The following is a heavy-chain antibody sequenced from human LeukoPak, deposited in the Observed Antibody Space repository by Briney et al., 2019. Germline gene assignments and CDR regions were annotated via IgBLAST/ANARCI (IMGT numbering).Heavy chain of an antibody. J-gene: IGHJ5*02. Sequence: PGGSLRLSCAASGFTFSSYWMSWVRQAPGQGLEWVANIKQDGSEKYYVDSVKGRFTISRDNSKNTLYLQMNSLRAEDTAVYYCAKDYSSSWFNWFGPWGQGTLVTVSS. D-gene: IGHD6-13*01. V-gene: IGHV3-7*05. CDR2: IKQDGSEK. CDR3: AKDYSSSWFNWFGP. CDR1: GFTFSSYW.